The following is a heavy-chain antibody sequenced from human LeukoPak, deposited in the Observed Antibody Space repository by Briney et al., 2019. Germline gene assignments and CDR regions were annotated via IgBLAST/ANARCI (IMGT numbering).Heavy chain of an antibody. J-gene: IGHJ4*02. CDR1: GDNVSSKNSA. CDR3: ARDLNGDFSLDS. V-gene: IGHV6-1*01. D-gene: IGHD4-17*01. Sequence: SQTLSLTCAIFGDNVSSKNSAWNWIRQSPLRGLEWLGRTYYRSKWSRDYAVSVRSRIAINPDTSKNQFSLQLNSVTPEDTAVYYCARDLNGDFSLDSWGQGTLVTVSS. CDR2: TYYRSKWSR.